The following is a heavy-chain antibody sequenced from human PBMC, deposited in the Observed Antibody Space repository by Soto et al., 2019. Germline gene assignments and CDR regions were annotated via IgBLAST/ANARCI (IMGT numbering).Heavy chain of an antibody. J-gene: IGHJ4*02. CDR3: ARDRIYSSSWYDY. V-gene: IGHV3-30-3*01. CDR2: ISYDGSNK. D-gene: IGHD6-13*01. Sequence: QVQLVESGGGVVQPGRSLRLSCAASGFTFSSYAMHWVRQAPGKGLEWVAVISYDGSNKYYADSVKGRFTISRDNSKNTLYRQMNSLRAEDTAVYYCARDRIYSSSWYDYWGQGTLGTVSS. CDR1: GFTFSSYA.